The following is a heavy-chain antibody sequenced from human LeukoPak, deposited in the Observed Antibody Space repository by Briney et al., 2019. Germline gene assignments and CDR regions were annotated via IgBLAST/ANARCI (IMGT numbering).Heavy chain of an antibody. D-gene: IGHD3-22*01. Sequence: PSETLSLTCTVSGGSISSSTYYWGWIRPPPGKGLEWIGNIYYSGSTYYNPSLKSRVTISVDTSKNQFSLKLSSVTTADPDVNYCARTYYYDSSGVQYFQHWGQGTLVTVSS. J-gene: IGHJ1*01. CDR1: GGSISSSTYY. CDR2: IYYSGST. V-gene: IGHV4-39*01. CDR3: ARTYYYDSSGVQYFQH.